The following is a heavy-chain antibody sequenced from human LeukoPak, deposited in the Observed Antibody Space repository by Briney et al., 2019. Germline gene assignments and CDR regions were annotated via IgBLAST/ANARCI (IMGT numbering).Heavy chain of an antibody. J-gene: IGHJ4*02. Sequence: GGSLRLSCVASGFTFSSYWMNWVRQAPGKGLEWVAIIKPDGSEKFYADSVRDRFTISRDNAKNSLYLQMNSLRAEDTAVYYCARVPGATRYFDYWGQGILVTVSS. CDR1: GFTFSSYW. CDR3: ARVPGATRYFDY. V-gene: IGHV3-7*01. D-gene: IGHD7-27*01. CDR2: IKPDGSEK.